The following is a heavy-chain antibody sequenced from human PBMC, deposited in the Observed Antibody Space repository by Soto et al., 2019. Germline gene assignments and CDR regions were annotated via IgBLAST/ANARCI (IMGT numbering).Heavy chain of an antibody. CDR2: INPSGGST. D-gene: IGHD6-13*01. Sequence: GSVKVSCKASGYTFTSYYMHWVRQAPGQGLEWMGIINPSGGSTSYAQKFQGRVTMTRDTSTSTVYMELSSLRSEDTAVYYCARGREDIAAAGTAGYDYWGQGTLVTVSS. CDR3: ARGREDIAAAGTAGYDY. CDR1: GYTFTSYY. V-gene: IGHV1-46*01. J-gene: IGHJ4*02.